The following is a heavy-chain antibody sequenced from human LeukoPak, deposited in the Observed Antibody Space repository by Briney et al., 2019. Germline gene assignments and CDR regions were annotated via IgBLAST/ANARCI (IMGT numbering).Heavy chain of an antibody. CDR2: ISGSGGST. J-gene: IGHJ4*02. D-gene: IGHD6-19*01. V-gene: IGHV3-23*01. CDR3: AKVLAVAGSEDY. CDR1: GFTFSSYA. Sequence: PGASLRLSCAASGFTFSSYAMSWVRRAPGKGLEWVSAISGSGGSTYYADSVKGRFTISRDNSKNTLYLQMNSLRAEDTAVYYCAKVLAVAGSEDYWGQGTLVTVSS.